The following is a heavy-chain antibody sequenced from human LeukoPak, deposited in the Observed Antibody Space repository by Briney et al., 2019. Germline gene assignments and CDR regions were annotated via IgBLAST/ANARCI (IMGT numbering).Heavy chain of an antibody. CDR2: ISAYNGNT. J-gene: IGHJ5*02. D-gene: IGHD2-2*01. CDR3: ARGGDIVVVQAPSWFDP. Sequence: ASVKVSCKASGYTFTSYYMHWVRQAPGQGLEWMGWISAYNGNTNYAQKLQGRVTMTTDTSTSTAYVELRSLRSDDTAVYYCARGGDIVVVQAPSWFDPWGQGTLVTVSS. CDR1: GYTFTSYY. V-gene: IGHV1-18*04.